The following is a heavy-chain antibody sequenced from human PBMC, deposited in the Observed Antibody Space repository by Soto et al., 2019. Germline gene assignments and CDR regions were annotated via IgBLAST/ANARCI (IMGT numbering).Heavy chain of an antibody. CDR2: ISSSGSTI. Sequence: GGSLRLSCAASAFTFSSYEMNWVRQAPGKGLEWVSYISSSGSTIYYADSVKGRFTISRDNAKNSLYLQMNSLRAEDTAVYYCARDHKGGYYYYGMDDWGQGTTVTVSS. J-gene: IGHJ6*02. CDR1: AFTFSSYE. CDR3: ARDHKGGYYYYGMDD. V-gene: IGHV3-48*03.